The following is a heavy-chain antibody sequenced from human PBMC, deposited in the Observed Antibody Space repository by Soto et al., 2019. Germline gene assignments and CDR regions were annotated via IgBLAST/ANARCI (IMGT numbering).Heavy chain of an antibody. D-gene: IGHD1-26*01. V-gene: IGHV1-69*01. CDR3: ARGPGGSYSSYYSGMDV. CDR1: GGTFSSYA. J-gene: IGHJ6*02. Sequence: QVQLVQSGAEVKKPGSSVKVSCKASGGTFSSYAISWVRQAPGQGLEWMGGIIPIFGTANYAQKFQGRVTITADESMSTAYMELSSLRSEDTAVYYCARGPGGSYSSYYSGMDVWGQGTTVTVSS. CDR2: IIPIFGTA.